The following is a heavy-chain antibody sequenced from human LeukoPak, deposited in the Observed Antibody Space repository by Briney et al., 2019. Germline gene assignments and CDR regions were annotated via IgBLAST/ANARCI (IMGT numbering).Heavy chain of an antibody. V-gene: IGHV1-2*02. CDR3: AREAAAAGENYFDY. J-gene: IGHJ4*02. CDR2: INPKSGGT. Sequence: EASVKVSCKASGYTFTSYGISWVRQAPGQGLEWMGWINPKSGGTNYAQKFQGRVTMTRDTSISTAYMELSRLRSDDTAVYYCAREAAAAGENYFDYWGQGTLVTVSS. D-gene: IGHD6-13*01. CDR1: GYTFTSYG.